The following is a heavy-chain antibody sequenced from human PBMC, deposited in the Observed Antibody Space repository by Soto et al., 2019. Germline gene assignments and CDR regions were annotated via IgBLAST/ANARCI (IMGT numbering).Heavy chain of an antibody. Sequence: PSETPSLTCTVSDGSISSSSYYWGWIRQPPGKGLEWIGSIYYSGSTYYNPSLKSRVTISVDTSKNQFSLKLSSVTAADTAVYYCARLRGSCYSCNFDYWGQGTLVTVSS. J-gene: IGHJ4*02. V-gene: IGHV4-39*01. CDR1: DGSISSSSYY. CDR2: IYYSGST. CDR3: ARLRGSCYSCNFDY. D-gene: IGHD2-15*01.